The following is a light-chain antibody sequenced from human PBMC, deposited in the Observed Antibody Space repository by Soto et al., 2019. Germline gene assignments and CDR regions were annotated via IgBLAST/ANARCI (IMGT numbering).Light chain of an antibody. Sequence: EIVMTQSPGTLSGSPGERATLSCRASQSVISYLAWYQQEPGQAPRLLIYGASTRATRTPARFSGSGSGTEFTLTLSRLQSEDFAVYFCQQYYSWPPLTFGGGTKVDIK. J-gene: IGKJ4*01. CDR1: QSVISY. CDR2: GAS. V-gene: IGKV3-15*01. CDR3: QQYYSWPPLT.